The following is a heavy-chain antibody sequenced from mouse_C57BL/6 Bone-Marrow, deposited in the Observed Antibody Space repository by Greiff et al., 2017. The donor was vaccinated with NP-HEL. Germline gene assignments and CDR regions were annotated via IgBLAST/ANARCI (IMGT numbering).Heavy chain of an antibody. Sequence: DVQLQESGPELVKPGASVKISCKASGYTFTDYYMNWVKQSHGKSLEWIGDINPNNGGTSYNQKFKGKATLTVDKSSSTAYMELRSLTSEDSAVYYCARSWLLRYFDVWGTGTTVTVSS. CDR1: GYTFTDYY. CDR2: INPNNGGT. V-gene: IGHV1-26*01. J-gene: IGHJ1*03. CDR3: ARSWLLRYFDV. D-gene: IGHD2-3*01.